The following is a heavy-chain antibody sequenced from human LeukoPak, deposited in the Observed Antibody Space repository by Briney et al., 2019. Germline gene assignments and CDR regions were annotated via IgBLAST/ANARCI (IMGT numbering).Heavy chain of an antibody. J-gene: IGHJ4*02. CDR3: AKTPIVVVVAAPDY. CDR2: IYRGGST. CDR1: GFTVSGNY. Sequence: GGSLRLSCAASGFTVSGNYMSWVRQAPGKGLEWVSVIYRGGSTYYADSVKGRFTISRDNSKNTLYLQMNSLRAEDTAVYYCAKTPIVVVVAAPDYWGQGTLVTVSS. D-gene: IGHD2-15*01. V-gene: IGHV3-53*01.